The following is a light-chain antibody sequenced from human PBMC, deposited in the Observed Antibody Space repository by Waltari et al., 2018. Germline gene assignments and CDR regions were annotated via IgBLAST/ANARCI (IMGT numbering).Light chain of an antibody. CDR1: SRDVGGYNY. V-gene: IGLV2-11*01. Sequence: QSALTQPRSVSGSPGQSVTSSCTGTSRDVGGYNYVSLYQPHPARPPTLIIYVVDNRPSGVPDRFFGSKSGNTASLTISGLQADDESDFYCCSYAASVHWLFGGGTKVTVL. J-gene: IGLJ3*02. CDR3: CSYAASVHWL. CDR2: VVD.